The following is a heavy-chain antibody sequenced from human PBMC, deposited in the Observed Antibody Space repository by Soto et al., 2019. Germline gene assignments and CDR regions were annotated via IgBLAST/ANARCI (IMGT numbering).Heavy chain of an antibody. V-gene: IGHV3-7*05. Sequence: EVQLVESGGGLVQPGGSLRLSCAASGFTFNTYWMKWVRQAPGKGLEWVADIKQGGSEKYYVDSVRGRFTISRDNARNSPYLQMNSLRAEDTAMYYCARGGSGRYFDLWGRGTLVTVSS. CDR1: GFTFNTYW. CDR2: IKQGGSEK. D-gene: IGHD1-1*01. J-gene: IGHJ2*01. CDR3: ARGGSGRYFDL.